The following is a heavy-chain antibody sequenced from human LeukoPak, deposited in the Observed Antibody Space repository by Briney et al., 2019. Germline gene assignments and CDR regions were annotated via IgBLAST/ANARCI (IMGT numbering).Heavy chain of an antibody. CDR2: ISSGSSTL. Sequence: GGSLRLSCAASGFTFSSYSMNWVRQALGKGLEWVSYISSGSSTLYYADSVKGRFTISRDNAKNSLYLQMNSLRAEDTAVYYCAGGIWNDPYYWGQGTLVTVSS. CDR3: AGGIWNDPYY. V-gene: IGHV3-48*01. J-gene: IGHJ4*02. D-gene: IGHD1-1*01. CDR1: GFTFSSYS.